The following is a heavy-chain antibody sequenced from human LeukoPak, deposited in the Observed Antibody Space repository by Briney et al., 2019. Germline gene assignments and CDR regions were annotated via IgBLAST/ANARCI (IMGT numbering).Heavy chain of an antibody. J-gene: IGHJ4*02. CDR2: ISKSSSYI. D-gene: IGHD2-15*01. CDR1: GFTFSCYS. CDR3: ASSYCSGGSCYAFDY. Sequence: GGSLRLSCAASGFTFSCYSMNWVRQAPGKGLEWVSCISKSSSYIDYAGSVKGRFTISRDNAKNSLYLQMNSLRAEDTAVYYCASSYCSGGSCYAFDYWGQGTLVTVSS. V-gene: IGHV3-21*01.